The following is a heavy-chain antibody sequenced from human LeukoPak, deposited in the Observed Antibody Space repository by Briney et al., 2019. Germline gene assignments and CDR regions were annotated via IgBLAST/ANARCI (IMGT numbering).Heavy chain of an antibody. CDR2: ISGSGGST. Sequence: PGGSLRLSCAVSGFTFRNYAIHWVRQAPGKGLEWVSAISGSGGSTYYADSVKGRFTISRDNSKNTLYLQMNSLRAEDTAVYYCAKRVLEGYWGQGTLVTVSS. CDR3: AKRVLEGY. V-gene: IGHV3-23*01. CDR1: GFTFRNYA. J-gene: IGHJ4*02.